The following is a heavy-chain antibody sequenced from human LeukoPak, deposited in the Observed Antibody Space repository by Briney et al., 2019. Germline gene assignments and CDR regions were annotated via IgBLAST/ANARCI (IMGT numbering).Heavy chain of an antibody. V-gene: IGHV4-59*01. Sequence: SETLSLTCTVSGGSISSYYWSWIRQPPGKGLGWIGYIYYSGSTNYNPSLKSRVTISVDTSKNQFSLKLSSVTAADTAVYYCARGDSSGYYYPYWGQGTLVTVSS. CDR3: ARGDSSGYYYPY. CDR2: IYYSGST. D-gene: IGHD3-22*01. J-gene: IGHJ4*02. CDR1: GGSISSYY.